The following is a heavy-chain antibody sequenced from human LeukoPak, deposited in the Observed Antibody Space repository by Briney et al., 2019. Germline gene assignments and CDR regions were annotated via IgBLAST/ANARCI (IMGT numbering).Heavy chain of an antibody. D-gene: IGHD3-16*01. J-gene: IGHJ3*02. Sequence: SETLSLTCIVSGGSISSYYWSWIRQPPGKGLEWIGEINHSGSTNYIPSLKSRVTISGDTSKNQFSLRLSSVTAADTAVYYCARWGPSAFDMWGQGTKVTVSS. CDR2: INHSGST. CDR1: GGSISSYY. CDR3: ARWGPSAFDM. V-gene: IGHV4-34*01.